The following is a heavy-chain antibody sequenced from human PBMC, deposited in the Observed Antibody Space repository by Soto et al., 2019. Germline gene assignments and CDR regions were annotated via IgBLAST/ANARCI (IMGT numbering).Heavy chain of an antibody. V-gene: IGHV4-31*03. CDR3: ARGLPRSLDIVVVPAAHPIARGNWFDP. Sequence: PSETLSLTCTVSGGSISSGGYYWSWIRQHPGKGLEWIGYIYYSGSTYYNPSLKSRVTISVDTSKNQFSLKLSSVTAADTAVYYCARGLPRSLDIVVVPAAHPIARGNWFDPWGQGTLVTVSS. D-gene: IGHD2-2*01. J-gene: IGHJ5*02. CDR2: IYYSGST. CDR1: GGSISSGGYY.